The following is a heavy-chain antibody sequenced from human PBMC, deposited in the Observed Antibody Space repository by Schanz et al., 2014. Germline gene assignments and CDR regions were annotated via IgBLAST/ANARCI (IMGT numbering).Heavy chain of an antibody. V-gene: IGHV3-11*01. J-gene: IGHJ6*02. CDR2: INGGGETT. CDR1: GFTFSDYY. CDR3: ARGNYGMDV. Sequence: QVHLVESGGGLVKPGGSLRLSCAASGFTFSDYYMTWIRQAPGKGLEWVSYINGGGETTYYADSVRGRFTISRDNAKNSLFLQMNSLRAEDTAKYYCARGNYGMDVWGPGTTVTVSS.